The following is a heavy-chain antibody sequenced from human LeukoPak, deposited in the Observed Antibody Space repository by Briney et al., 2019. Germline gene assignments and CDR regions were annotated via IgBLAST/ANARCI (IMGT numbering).Heavy chain of an antibody. J-gene: IGHJ4*02. V-gene: IGHV4-39*01. CDR1: GGSISSSSYY. CDR3: ARGDVVGATLYYFDC. CDR2: IYYSGTT. D-gene: IGHD1-26*01. Sequence: SETLSLTCTVSGGSISSSSYYWGWLRQPPGKGLEWIVSIYYSGTTNYNPSLKSRITISVDTTKNQFSLKLRSVTAADTAVYYCARGDVVGATLYYFDCWGQGTLVTVSS.